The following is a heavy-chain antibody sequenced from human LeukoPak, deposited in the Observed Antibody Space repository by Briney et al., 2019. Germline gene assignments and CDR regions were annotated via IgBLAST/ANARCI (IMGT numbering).Heavy chain of an antibody. V-gene: IGHV3-74*01. J-gene: IGHJ3*02. Sequence: GGSLRLSCAVSGFTFSRYWMHWVRQAPGKGLVWVSRIYNDGSTTTYADSVKGRFTISRDNAKNTLYLQMNSLRAEDTAVYYCARGEMATTGGAYDIWGQGTLVTVSS. D-gene: IGHD5-24*01. CDR2: IYNDGSTT. CDR3: ARGEMATTGGAYDI. CDR1: GFTFSRYW.